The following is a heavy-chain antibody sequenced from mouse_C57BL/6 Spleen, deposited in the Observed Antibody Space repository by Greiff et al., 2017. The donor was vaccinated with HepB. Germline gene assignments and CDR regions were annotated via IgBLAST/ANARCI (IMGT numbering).Heavy chain of an antibody. Sequence: VKLVESGPELVKPGASVKLSCKASGYTFTSYWMHWVKQRPGQGLEWIGMIHPNSGSTNYNEKFKSKATLTVDKSSSTAYMQLSSLTSEDSAVYYCARGLLRFDYWGQGTTLTVSS. CDR2: IHPNSGST. CDR1: GYTFTSYW. V-gene: IGHV1-64*01. J-gene: IGHJ2*01. CDR3: ARGLLRFDY. D-gene: IGHD1-1*01.